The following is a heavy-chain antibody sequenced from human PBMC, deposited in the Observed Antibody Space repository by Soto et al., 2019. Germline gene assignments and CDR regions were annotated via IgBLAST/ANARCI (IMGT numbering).Heavy chain of an antibody. CDR1: GYTFPDYY. J-gene: IGHJ4*02. V-gene: IGHV1-2*02. D-gene: IGHD6-13*01. Sequence: QLHLVQSGAEVKKPGASVRVSCKASGYTFPDYYIHWVRQAPGQGLEWMGWINPKSGVTNSAQKFHGRITMTRDTSITTAYLDLSSLRSDDTAVYYCAIVPKQTPRHSNSWFVPDYWGQGSLVTVSS. CDR3: AIVPKQTPRHSNSWFVPDY. CDR2: INPKSGVT.